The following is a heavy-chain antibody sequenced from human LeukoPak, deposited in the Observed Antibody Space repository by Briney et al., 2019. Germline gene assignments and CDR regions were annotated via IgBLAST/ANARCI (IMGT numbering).Heavy chain of an antibody. CDR1: GFTFSSYW. CDR2: IKQDGSEK. CDR3: ATALKNVLLWFGEFLVY. V-gene: IGHV3-7*01. Sequence: GGSLRLSCAASGFTFSSYWMSWVRQAPGKGLEWVANIKQDGSEKYYVDSVKGRFTISRDNAKNSLYLQMNSLRAEDTAVYHCATALKNVLLWFGEFLVYWGQGTPVTVSS. J-gene: IGHJ4*02. D-gene: IGHD3-10*01.